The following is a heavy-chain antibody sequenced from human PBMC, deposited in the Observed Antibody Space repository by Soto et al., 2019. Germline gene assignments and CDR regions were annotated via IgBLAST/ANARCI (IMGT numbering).Heavy chain of an antibody. Sequence: LRLSCAASGFTFSGSAMHWVRQASGEGLEWVGRIRSKANSYATAYAASVKGRFTISRDDSKNTAYLQMNSLKTEDTAVYYCTSVHYDILTGYYNWGQGTLVTVSS. J-gene: IGHJ4*02. CDR3: TSVHYDILTGYYN. V-gene: IGHV3-73*01. D-gene: IGHD3-9*01. CDR2: IRSKANSYAT. CDR1: GFTFSGSA.